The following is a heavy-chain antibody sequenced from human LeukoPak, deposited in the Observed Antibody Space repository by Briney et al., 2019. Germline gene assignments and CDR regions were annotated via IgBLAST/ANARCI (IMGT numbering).Heavy chain of an antibody. Sequence: ASVNVSCTVSGYTLTELSMHWVRQAPGKGLEWMGGFDPEDGETIYAQKFQGRVTMTEDTSTDTAYMELSSLRSEDTAVYYCATGDSSSWIGLGDFDYYYGMDVWGKGTTVTVSS. V-gene: IGHV1-24*01. J-gene: IGHJ6*04. CDR3: ATGDSSSWIGLGDFDYYYGMDV. CDR1: GYTLTELS. D-gene: IGHD6-13*01. CDR2: FDPEDGET.